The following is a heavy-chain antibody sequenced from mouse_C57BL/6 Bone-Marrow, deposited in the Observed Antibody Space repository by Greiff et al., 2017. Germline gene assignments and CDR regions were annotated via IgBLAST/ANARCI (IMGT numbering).Heavy chain of an antibody. CDR3: ARPYYSNYWYFDV. Sequence: QVQLQQPGAELVKPGASVKMSCKASGYTFTSYWITWVKQRPGQGLEWIGDIYPGSGSTNYNEKFKSKATLTVDTSSSTAYIQLSSLTTEDSAVYYFARPYYSNYWYFDVWGTGTTVTVSS. J-gene: IGHJ1*03. D-gene: IGHD2-5*01. CDR2: IYPGSGST. V-gene: IGHV1-55*01. CDR1: GYTFTSYW.